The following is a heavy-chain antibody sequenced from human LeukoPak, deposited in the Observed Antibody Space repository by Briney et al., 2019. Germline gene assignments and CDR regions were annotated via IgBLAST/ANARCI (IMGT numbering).Heavy chain of an antibody. CDR3: ATPPYCSSTSCWSGGWFDP. Sequence: ASVKVSCTVSGYTLTELSMHWVRQAPGKGLEWMGGFDPEDGETIYAQKFQGRVTMTEDTSTDTAYMELSSLRSEDTAVYYCATPPYCSSTSCWSGGWFDPWGQGTLVTVSS. CDR2: FDPEDGET. V-gene: IGHV1-24*01. J-gene: IGHJ5*02. CDR1: GYTLTELS. D-gene: IGHD2-2*01.